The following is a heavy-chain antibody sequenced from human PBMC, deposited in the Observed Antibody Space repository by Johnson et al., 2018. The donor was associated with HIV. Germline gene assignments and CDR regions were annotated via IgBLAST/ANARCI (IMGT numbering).Heavy chain of an antibody. CDR3: ASPARITSVGGVITQPDAFDI. J-gene: IGHJ3*02. V-gene: IGHV3-23*04. D-gene: IGHD3-3*01. CDR2: ISGSGGST. CDR1: GFTFSSYA. Sequence: VQLVESGGGLVQPGGSLRLSCAASGFTFSSYAMSWVRQAPGKGPEWVSAISGSGGSTYYADSVKGRFTISRDNSKNTLYLQMNSLRAEDTAVYYCASPARITSVGGVITQPDAFDIWGQGTMVTVSS.